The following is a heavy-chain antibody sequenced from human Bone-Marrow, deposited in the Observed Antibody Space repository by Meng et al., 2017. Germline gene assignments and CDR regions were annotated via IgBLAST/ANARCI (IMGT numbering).Heavy chain of an antibody. D-gene: IGHD3-22*01. CDR2: ISSSGSTI. J-gene: IGHJ4*03. V-gene: IGHV3-11*04. Sequence: LKISCAAPGFTFSDYYMSWIRQAPGKGLEWVSYISSSGSTIYYADSVKGRFTISRDNAKNSLYLQMNSLRAEDTAVYYCARVNTMIVVAFDYWGHGTLVTVSS. CDR1: GFTFSDYY. CDR3: ARVNTMIVVAFDY.